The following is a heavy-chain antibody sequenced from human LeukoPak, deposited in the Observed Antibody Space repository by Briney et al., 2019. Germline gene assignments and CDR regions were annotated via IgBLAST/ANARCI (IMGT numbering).Heavy chain of an antibody. J-gene: IGHJ4*02. CDR2: ISYDGSNK. V-gene: IGHV3-30*03. D-gene: IGHD3-3*01. CDR3: ARASPFYDFWSWYFDY. Sequence: GGSLRLSCAASGFTFSSYGMHWVRQAPGKGLEWVAVISYDGSNKYYADSVKGRFTISRDNSKNTLYLQMNSLRVEDTAVYYCARASPFYDFWSWYFDYWGQGTLVTVSS. CDR1: GFTFSSYG.